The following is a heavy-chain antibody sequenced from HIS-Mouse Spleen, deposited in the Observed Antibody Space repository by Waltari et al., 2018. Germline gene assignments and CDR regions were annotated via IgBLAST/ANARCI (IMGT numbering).Heavy chain of an antibody. V-gene: IGHV1-2*02. J-gene: IGHJ4*02. D-gene: IGHD3-16*01. Sequence: QVQLVQSGAEVKKPGASVKVSCKASGYTFTGYYMHWVRQAPGQGLEWMGWIDPNRVGTNYAQKFQSRVTMTRDTSISTAYMELSRLRSDDTAVYYCARVSSGGSDFDYWGQGTLVTVSS. CDR3: ARVSSGGSDFDY. CDR2: IDPNRVGT. CDR1: GYTFTGYY.